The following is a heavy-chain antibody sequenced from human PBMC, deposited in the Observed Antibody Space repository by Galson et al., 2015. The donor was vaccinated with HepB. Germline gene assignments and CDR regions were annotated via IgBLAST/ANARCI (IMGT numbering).Heavy chain of an antibody. CDR2: IFAGGDNP. J-gene: IGHJ4*02. CDR3: AKGYGYFDY. Sequence: SLRLSCAASGFTFSTFAMTWVRQAPGKGLEWVSVIFAGGDNPYYANSVKGRFTISRDNSKNTLFLHMNNLSAEDTAVSYCAKGYGYFDYWGQGTLVTVSS. V-gene: IGHV3-23*01. CDR1: GFTFSTFA. D-gene: IGHD3-16*01.